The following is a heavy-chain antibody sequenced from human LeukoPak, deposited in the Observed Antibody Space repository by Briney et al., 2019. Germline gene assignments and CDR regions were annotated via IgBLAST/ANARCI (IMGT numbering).Heavy chain of an antibody. CDR3: ARVGVLRYFDWLSRSDAFDI. J-gene: IGHJ3*02. CDR2: IKTDGSEK. Sequence: PGGSMRLSCEGSGFTFSNYWMGWVRQAPGKGLQWVANIKTDGSEKYYVDSVKGRFTISRDNAKNSLYLQMNSLRAEDTAVYYCARVGVLRYFDWLSRSDAFDIWGQGTMVTVSS. CDR1: GFTFSNYW. D-gene: IGHD3-9*01. V-gene: IGHV3-7*01.